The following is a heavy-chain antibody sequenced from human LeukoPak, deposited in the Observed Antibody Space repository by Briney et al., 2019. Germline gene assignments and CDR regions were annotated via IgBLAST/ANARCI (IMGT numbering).Heavy chain of an antibody. J-gene: IGHJ5*01. D-gene: IGHD1-1*01. V-gene: IGHV4-4*07. CDR1: GGSISRYS. Sequence: SETLSLTCTVSGGSISRYSWSWIRQPAGKGLEWTGRMHTSGSTNYNPSLKSRVIMSVDTSKNQFSLKLSSVTAADTAVYYCARESQYSWNDFGWFDSWGQGTLVTVSS. CDR3: ARESQYSWNDFGWFDS. CDR2: MHTSGST.